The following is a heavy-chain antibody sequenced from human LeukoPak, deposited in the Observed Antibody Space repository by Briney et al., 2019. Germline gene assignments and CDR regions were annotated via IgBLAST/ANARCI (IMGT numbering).Heavy chain of an antibody. Sequence: SETLSLTCTVSGGSISSGGYYWSWIRQPPGKGLEWIGYIYHSGSTYYNPSLKSRVTISVDRSKNQFSLKLSSVTAADTAVYYCARSQRAGVAFDIWGQGTMVTVSS. CDR1: GGSISSGGYY. V-gene: IGHV4-30-2*01. CDR3: ARSQRAGVAFDI. J-gene: IGHJ3*02. D-gene: IGHD3-10*01. CDR2: IYHSGST.